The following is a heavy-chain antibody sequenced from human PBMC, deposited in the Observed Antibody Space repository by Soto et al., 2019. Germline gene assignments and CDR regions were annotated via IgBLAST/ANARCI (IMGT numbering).Heavy chain of an antibody. V-gene: IGHV3-33*01. Sequence: PGGSLRLSCAASGFTFSSYGMHWVRQAPGKGLEWVAVIWYDGSNKYYADSVKGRFTISRDNSKNTLYLQMNSLRAEDTAVYYCARDRVDYYGSGSYYNAPDYWGQGT. CDR1: GFTFSSYG. D-gene: IGHD3-10*01. CDR3: ARDRVDYYGSGSYYNAPDY. CDR2: IWYDGSNK. J-gene: IGHJ4*02.